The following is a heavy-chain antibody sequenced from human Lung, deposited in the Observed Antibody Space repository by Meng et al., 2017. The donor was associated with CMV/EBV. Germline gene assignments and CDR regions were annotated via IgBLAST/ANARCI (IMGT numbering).Heavy chain of an antibody. CDR3: ARANYYGMDV. J-gene: IGHJ6*02. CDR2: IYYTGRT. Sequence: SETXSLTCTVSGGSISSDNYYWSWIRQPPGKGLEWIGYIYYTGRTYYNPSLKSRLTISIDTSKNQSSLKLSSVTAADTAVYYCARANYYGMDVWGQGTKVTVSS. CDR1: GGSISSDNYY. V-gene: IGHV4-30-4*08.